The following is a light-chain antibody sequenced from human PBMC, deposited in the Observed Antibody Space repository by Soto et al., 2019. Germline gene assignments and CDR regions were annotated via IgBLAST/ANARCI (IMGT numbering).Light chain of an antibody. V-gene: IGLV1-51*01. Sequence: QSVLTQPPSVSAAPGQKVTMSCSGSSSNIGNNYVSWYQQVPGTAPKLLIYDNNKRPSGIPDRFSGSKSGTSATLDITGLQTGDEADYYCGTWDSSLTAVVFGGGTKVTVL. CDR3: GTWDSSLTAVV. J-gene: IGLJ2*01. CDR2: DNN. CDR1: SSNIGNNY.